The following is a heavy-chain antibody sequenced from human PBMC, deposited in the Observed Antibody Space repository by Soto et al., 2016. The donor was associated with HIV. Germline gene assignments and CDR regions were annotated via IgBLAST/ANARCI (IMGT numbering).Heavy chain of an antibody. V-gene: IGHV3-74*01. CDR1: GFNFSSYW. CDR2: INSDGSNT. J-gene: IGHJ4*02. CDR3: ARDRSFWSGSLYY. Sequence: EVQLVESGGGLVQPGGSLRLSCAASGFNFSSYWMHWVRQAPGKGLMWVSRINSDGSNTRYADSVKGRFSISRDNAKNTVFLQMNSLRADDTAAYYCARDRSFWSGSLYYWGQGTLVTVSS. D-gene: IGHD3-3*01.